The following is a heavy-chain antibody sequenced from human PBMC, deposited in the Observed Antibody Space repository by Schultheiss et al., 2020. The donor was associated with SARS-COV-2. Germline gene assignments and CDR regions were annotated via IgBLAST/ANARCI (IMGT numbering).Heavy chain of an antibody. D-gene: IGHD5-18*01. CDR3: ARDSSRYSYANYGMDV. CDR1: GGSISSYY. J-gene: IGHJ6*02. CDR2: IYYSGST. V-gene: IGHV4-59*01. Sequence: SETLSLTCTVSGGSISSYYWSWIRQPPGKGLEWIGYIYYSGSTNYNPSLKSRVTISVDTSKNQFSLKLSSVTAADTAVYYCARDSSRYSYANYGMDVWGQGTTVTVSS.